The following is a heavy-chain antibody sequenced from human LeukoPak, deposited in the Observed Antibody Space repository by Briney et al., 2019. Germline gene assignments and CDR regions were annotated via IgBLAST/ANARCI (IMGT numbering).Heavy chain of an antibody. D-gene: IGHD3-22*01. CDR1: GGSISSYY. CDR3: ARVSRGSRGYPFDY. V-gene: IGHV4-59*01. CDR2: IYYSGST. J-gene: IGHJ4*02. Sequence: PSETLSLACTVSGGSISSYYWSWIRQPPRKGLEWIGYIYYSGSTNYNPSLKSRVTISVDTSKNQFSLKLSSVTAADTAVYYCARVSRGSRGYPFDYWGQGTLVTVSS.